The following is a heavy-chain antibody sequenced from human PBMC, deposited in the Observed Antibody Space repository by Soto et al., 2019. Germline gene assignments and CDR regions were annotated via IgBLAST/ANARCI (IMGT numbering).Heavy chain of an antibody. D-gene: IGHD1-26*01. V-gene: IGHV3-23*01. CDR1: GITLSSYA. Sequence: GGSLRLSCAASGITLSSYAMSWVRQAPGKGPEWVSGISASGGSTSYADSVKGRFTISRDNSKNTLYLQMNSLRADDTAVYHCAKGQNSGTYRFYFDYWGQGALVTAPQ. CDR3: AKGQNSGTYRFYFDY. CDR2: ISASGGST. J-gene: IGHJ4*02.